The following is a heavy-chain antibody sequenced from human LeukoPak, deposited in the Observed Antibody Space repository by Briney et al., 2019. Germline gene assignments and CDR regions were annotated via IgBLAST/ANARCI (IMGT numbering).Heavy chain of an antibody. CDR1: GFIFSNYA. J-gene: IGHJ4*02. Sequence: GGSLIPSCAASGFIFSNYAMSWVRQVPGRSLEWVSTISSRGDSTYVADSVKGRFTISRDNSKNSLYLQMNTVRAEDTAVYYCVKGPRPDITVAHTVENWGQGTLVTVSS. CDR2: ISSRGDST. CDR3: VKGPRPDITVAHTVEN. D-gene: IGHD6-19*01. V-gene: IGHV3-23*01.